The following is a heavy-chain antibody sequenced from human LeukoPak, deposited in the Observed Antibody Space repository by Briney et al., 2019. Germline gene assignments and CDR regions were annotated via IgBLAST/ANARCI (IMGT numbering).Heavy chain of an antibody. CDR1: GFTFSSSA. J-gene: IGHJ4*02. D-gene: IGHD2-15*01. Sequence: GGSLRLSCAASGFTFSSSAMSWVRQAPGKGLEWVSAISNNGGYTYYADSVQGRFTISRDNSNSTLCLQMNSLRAEDTAVYYCAKQLGYCSDGSCYFPYWGQGTLVTVSS. V-gene: IGHV3-23*01. CDR3: AKQLGYCSDGSCYFPY. CDR2: ISNNGGYT.